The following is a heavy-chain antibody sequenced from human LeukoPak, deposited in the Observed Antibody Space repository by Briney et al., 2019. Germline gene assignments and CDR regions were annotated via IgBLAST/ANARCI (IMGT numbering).Heavy chain of an antibody. CDR1: GYTFTSYG. D-gene: IGHD2-15*01. CDR3: ARKLGYCSGGSCYLCDY. V-gene: IGHV1-18*01. Sequence: GASVKVSCKASGYTFTSYGISWVRQAPGQGLEWMGLISAYNGNTNYAQKLQGRVTMTTDTSTSTAYMELRSLRSDDTAVYYCARKLGYCSGGSCYLCDYWGQGTLVTVSS. J-gene: IGHJ4*02. CDR2: ISAYNGNT.